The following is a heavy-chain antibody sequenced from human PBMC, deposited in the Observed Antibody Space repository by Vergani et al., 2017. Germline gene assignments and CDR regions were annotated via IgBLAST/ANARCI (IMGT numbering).Heavy chain of an antibody. CDR3: ARGVVPAAREYYYYYMDV. CDR1: GYSFTSYW. J-gene: IGHJ6*03. D-gene: IGHD2-2*01. V-gene: IGHV5-51*03. CDR2: IYPGDSDT. Sequence: EVQLVQSGAEVKKPGESLTISCKGSGYSFTSYWIGWVRQMPGKGLEWMVIIYPGDSDTRYSPSFQGQVTISADKSISTAYMQWSSLKASDTAMYYCARGVVPAAREYYYYYMDVWDKGTTVTVSS.